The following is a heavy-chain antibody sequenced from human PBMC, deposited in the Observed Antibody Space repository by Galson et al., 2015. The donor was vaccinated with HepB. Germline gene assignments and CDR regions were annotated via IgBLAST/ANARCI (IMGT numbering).Heavy chain of an antibody. CDR3: AKYPYYYDSSGYPYYFDY. Sequence: SLRLSCAASGFTFSSYGMHWVRQAPGKGLEWVAFIRYDGSNKYYADSVKGRFTISRDNSKNTLYLQMNSLRAEDTAVYYCAKYPYYYDSSGYPYYFDYWGQGALVTVSS. J-gene: IGHJ4*02. CDR2: IRYDGSNK. D-gene: IGHD3-22*01. CDR1: GFTFSSYG. V-gene: IGHV3-30*02.